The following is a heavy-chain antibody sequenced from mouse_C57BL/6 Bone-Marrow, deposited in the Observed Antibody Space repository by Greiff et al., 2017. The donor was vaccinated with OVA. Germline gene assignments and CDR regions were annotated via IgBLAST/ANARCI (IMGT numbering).Heavy chain of an antibody. Sequence: VQLQQSGTVLARPGASVKMSCKTSGYTFTSYWMHWVKQRPGQGLEWIGAIYPGNSDTSYNQKFKGKAKLTAGTSASTAYMELSSLTNEDSAVYYCTLFISTGAYWGQGTLVTVSA. CDR3: TLFISTGAY. D-gene: IGHD1-1*01. CDR2: IYPGNSDT. V-gene: IGHV1-5*01. CDR1: GYTFTSYW. J-gene: IGHJ3*01.